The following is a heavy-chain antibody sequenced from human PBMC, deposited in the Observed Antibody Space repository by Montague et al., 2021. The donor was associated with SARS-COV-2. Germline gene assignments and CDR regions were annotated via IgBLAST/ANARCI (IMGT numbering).Heavy chain of an antibody. CDR2: IYHSGNT. D-gene: IGHD6-19*01. Sequence: SETLSLTCVVSGGSISSINWWSWVRQPPGKGLEWIGEIYHSGNTNYNPSLKSRVIISVDKSKNQFSLKLSSVTAADTAVYYCARTGYSSGWHSFDYWGQGTLVTVSS. CDR3: ARTGYSSGWHSFDY. V-gene: IGHV4-4*02. CDR1: GGSISSINW. J-gene: IGHJ4*02.